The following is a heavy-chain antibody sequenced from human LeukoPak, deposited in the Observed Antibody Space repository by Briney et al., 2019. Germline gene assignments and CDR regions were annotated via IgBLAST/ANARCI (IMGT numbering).Heavy chain of an antibody. J-gene: IGHJ1*01. CDR3: ARDSGSYYSLGYFQH. Sequence: GGSLRHSCAASGFTFSSYWMSWVRQAPGKGLEWVANIKQDGSEKYYVDSVKGRFTISRDNAKNSLYLQMNSLRAEDTAVYYCARDSGSYYSLGYFQHWGQGTLVTVSS. V-gene: IGHV3-7*01. CDR1: GFTFSSYW. D-gene: IGHD1-26*01. CDR2: IKQDGSEK.